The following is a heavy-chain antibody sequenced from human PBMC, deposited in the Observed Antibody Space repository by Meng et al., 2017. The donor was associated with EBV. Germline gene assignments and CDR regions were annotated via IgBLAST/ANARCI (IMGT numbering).Heavy chain of an antibody. D-gene: IGHD6-13*01. Sequence: SGAAWHSSGAAVSVSCQHCGGTFSSYVISWVRQAPGQGLEWMGGIIPIFGTANYAQKFQGRVTITADKSTSTAYMELSSLRSEDTAVYYCARAEIAAAGRLDYWGQGTLVTASS. J-gene: IGHJ4*02. CDR1: GGTFSSYV. CDR2: IIPIFGTA. V-gene: IGHV1-69*06. CDR3: ARAEIAAAGRLDY.